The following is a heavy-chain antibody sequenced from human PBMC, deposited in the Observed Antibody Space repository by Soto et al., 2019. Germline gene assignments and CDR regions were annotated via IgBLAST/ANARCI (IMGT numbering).Heavy chain of an antibody. Sequence: PSETLSLTCTVSGGSISSYYWSWIRQPPGKGLEWLGHIYYSGSTDYNPSLKSRLAISIDTSKNQFSLKLSSVTAADTAVYFCSREVGVSSDGLYYFDSWGQGTLVTVS. CDR2: IYYSGST. D-gene: IGHD3-10*01. J-gene: IGHJ4*02. CDR3: SREVGVSSDGLYYFDS. V-gene: IGHV4-59*12. CDR1: GGSISSYY.